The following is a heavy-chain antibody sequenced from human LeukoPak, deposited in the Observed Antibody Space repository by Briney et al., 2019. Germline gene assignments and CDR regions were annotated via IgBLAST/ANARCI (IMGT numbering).Heavy chain of an antibody. V-gene: IGHV3-30-3*01. J-gene: IGHJ4*02. CDR2: ISYDGSNK. D-gene: IGHD6-19*01. CDR3: ARGSFAVAGLSDY. Sequence: GGSLRLSCAASGFTFSSYAMHWVRQAPGKGLEWVAVISYDGSNKYYADSVKGRFTISRDNAKNSLYLQMNSLRAEDTAVYYCARGSFAVAGLSDYWGQGTLVTVSS. CDR1: GFTFSSYA.